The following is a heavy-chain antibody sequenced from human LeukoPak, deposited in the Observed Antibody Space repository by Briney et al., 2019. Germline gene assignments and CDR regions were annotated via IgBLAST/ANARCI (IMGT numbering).Heavy chain of an antibody. CDR1: GYTFSGYY. V-gene: IGHV1-2*02. CDR3: ARDGYSSSSFDY. Sequence: TSVKVSCKASGYTFSGYYMHWVRQAPGQGLEWMGWINPNSGGTKSAQKFQGRVTMTRDTSISTAYMELSRLRSEDTAVYYCARDGYSSSSFDYWGQGTLVTVSS. J-gene: IGHJ4*02. CDR2: INPNSGGT. D-gene: IGHD6-13*01.